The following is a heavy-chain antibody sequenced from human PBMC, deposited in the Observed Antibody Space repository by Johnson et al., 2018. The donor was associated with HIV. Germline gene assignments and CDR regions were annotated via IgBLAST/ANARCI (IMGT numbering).Heavy chain of an antibody. CDR2: ISYDGTNH. D-gene: IGHD1-26*01. CDR3: AKRYSGSLRDTFDI. V-gene: IGHV3-30*18. CDR1: GFTFSNYD. J-gene: IGHJ3*02. Sequence: QVQLVESGGGVVQPGRSLRLSCAASGFTFSNYDIHWVRQAPGKGLEWVAFISYDGTNHYYADSVKGRFTTSRDNSKNTLYLQMNSLRPEDTAVYYCAKRYSGSLRDTFDIWCQGTMVTVSS.